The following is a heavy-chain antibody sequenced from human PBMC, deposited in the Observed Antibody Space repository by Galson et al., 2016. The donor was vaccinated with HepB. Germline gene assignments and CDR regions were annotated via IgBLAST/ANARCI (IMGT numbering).Heavy chain of an antibody. Sequence: PALVKPTQTLTLTCAFSGFSLSTGGVGVGWIRQPPGKALEWLALIFWDDDERYSPSLNSRLSIAKGTSKNQVVLAMTNMDPVDTATYYCVHAVYYGGGFFDYWGQGTLVTVSS. CDR2: IFWDDDE. J-gene: IGHJ4*02. D-gene: IGHD3-10*01. CDR3: VHAVYYGGGFFDY. CDR1: GFSLSTGGVG. V-gene: IGHV2-5*02.